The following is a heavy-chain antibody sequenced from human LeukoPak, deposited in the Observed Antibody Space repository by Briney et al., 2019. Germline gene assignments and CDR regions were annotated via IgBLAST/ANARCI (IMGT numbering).Heavy chain of an antibody. CDR3: ARRTPGMWSDP. CDR2: IYHTGNT. D-gene: IGHD3-10*01. CDR1: GYAISSGYY. V-gene: IGHV4-38-2*02. Sequence: SETLSLTCNVSGYAISSGYYWAWIRQPPGKGLEWIANIYHTGNTHYNPSLKSRVTISVDTSKNHFSLRVNSVTAADTATYYCARRTPGMWSDPWGQGTLVTVSS. J-gene: IGHJ5*02.